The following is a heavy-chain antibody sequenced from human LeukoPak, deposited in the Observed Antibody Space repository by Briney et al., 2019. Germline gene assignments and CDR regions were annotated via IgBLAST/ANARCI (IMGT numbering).Heavy chain of an antibody. Sequence: GGSLRLACAASGFTFSSYSVNWVRQAAGKGLEWVSSISSSIRYIYYADSGKGRFTISRDKPKNSLYLQMNSLRAEDTAVYYCARPYYVSSGLPIWFEYWGQGTLVTVSS. CDR3: ARPYYVSSGLPIWFEY. CDR1: GFTFSSYS. CDR2: ISSSIRYI. V-gene: IGHV3-21*01. J-gene: IGHJ4*02. D-gene: IGHD3-22*01.